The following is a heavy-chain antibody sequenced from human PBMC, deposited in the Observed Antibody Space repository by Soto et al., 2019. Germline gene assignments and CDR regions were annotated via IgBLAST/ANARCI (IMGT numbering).Heavy chain of an antibody. CDR1: GFTVSSYA. CDR2: ISGSGGST. D-gene: IGHD3-3*01. CDR3: AKDVALRFLDYCSMDV. Sequence: EVQRLESGGGLVQPGGSLRLYCAASGFTVSSYAMSWVRQAPGKGLEWVSAISGSGGSTYYADCVKGRFTISRDNSKNTLYLHMDSLRAEDTAVDYCAKDVALRFLDYCSMDVWGKGTTVTVPS. J-gene: IGHJ6*03. V-gene: IGHV3-23*01.